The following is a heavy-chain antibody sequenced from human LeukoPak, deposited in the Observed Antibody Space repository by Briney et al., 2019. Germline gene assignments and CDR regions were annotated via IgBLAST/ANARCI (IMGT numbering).Heavy chain of an antibody. CDR1: GYTFSTYP. Sequence: ASVKVSCKASGYTFSTYPMNWVRQAPGQGLEWMGGIIPIFGTANYAQKFQGRVTITADESTSTAYMELSSLRSEDTAVYYCATHTYYYGSGSYYNGNQVDYWGQGTLVTVSS. V-gene: IGHV1-69*13. CDR3: ATHTYYYGSGSYYNGNQVDY. CDR2: IIPIFGTA. J-gene: IGHJ4*02. D-gene: IGHD3-10*01.